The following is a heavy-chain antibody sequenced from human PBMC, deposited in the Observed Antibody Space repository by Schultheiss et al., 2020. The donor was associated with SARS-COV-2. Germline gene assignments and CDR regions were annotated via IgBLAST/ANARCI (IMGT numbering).Heavy chain of an antibody. Sequence: GGSLRLSCAASGFTFSSYGMHWVRQAPGKGLEWVAVISYDGSNKYYADSVKGRFTISRDNSKNTLYLQMNSLRAEDTAVYYCAKSYYGSGSYYRGDYYGMDVWGQGTTVTVAS. CDR3: AKSYYGSGSYYRGDYYGMDV. CDR2: ISYDGSNK. D-gene: IGHD3-10*01. V-gene: IGHV3-30*18. J-gene: IGHJ6*02. CDR1: GFTFSSYG.